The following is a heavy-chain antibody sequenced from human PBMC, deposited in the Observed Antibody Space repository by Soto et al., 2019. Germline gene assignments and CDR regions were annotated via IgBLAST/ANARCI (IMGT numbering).Heavy chain of an antibody. CDR1: GYSIGSGYY. CDR3: ARTFGYYGMDV. J-gene: IGHJ6*02. Sequence: SETLSLTCAVSGYSIGSGYYWAWIRQSPGKGLEWIGSIYHAGSVYYNPSLNGRVALSMDTSKNHFSLKLTSVTAADTAVYYCARTFGYYGMDVWGQGTTVTVSS. CDR2: IYHAGSV. D-gene: IGHD3-16*01. V-gene: IGHV4-38-2*01.